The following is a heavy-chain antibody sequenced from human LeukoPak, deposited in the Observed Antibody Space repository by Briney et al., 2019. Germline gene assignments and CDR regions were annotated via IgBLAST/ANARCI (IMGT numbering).Heavy chain of an antibody. Sequence: SETLSLTCAVYGGSFSGYYWSWIRQPPGKGLEWIGEINHSGSANYNPSLKSRVTISVDTSKNQFSLKLSSVTAADTAVYYCARSSSSWLYFDYWGQGTLVTVSS. CDR3: ARSSSSWLYFDY. CDR1: GGSFSGYY. CDR2: INHSGSA. J-gene: IGHJ4*02. V-gene: IGHV4-34*01. D-gene: IGHD6-13*01.